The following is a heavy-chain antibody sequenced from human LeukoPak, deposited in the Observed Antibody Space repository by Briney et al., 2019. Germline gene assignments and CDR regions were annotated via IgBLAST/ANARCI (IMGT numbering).Heavy chain of an antibody. CDR1: GFTFDDYA. CDR3: AKDPIRYSSSWYYYFDY. Sequence: GGSLRLSCAASGFTFDDYAMHWVRQAPGKGLEWVSGISWNSGSIGYADSVKGRFTISRDNAKNSLYLQMNSLRAEDTALYYCAKDPIRYSSSWYYYFDYWGQGTLVTVSS. V-gene: IGHV3-9*01. CDR2: ISWNSGSI. D-gene: IGHD6-13*01. J-gene: IGHJ4*02.